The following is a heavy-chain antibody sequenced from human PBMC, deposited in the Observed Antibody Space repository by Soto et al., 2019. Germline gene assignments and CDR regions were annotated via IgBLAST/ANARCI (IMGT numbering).Heavy chain of an antibody. Sequence: GESLKISCKGSGYSFTSYWIGWVRQMPGKGLEWMGIIYPGDSDTRYSPSFQGQVTTSAEKSISTAYLQWSSLKASDTAMYYCARLQIYYDSSGYYPNYWGQGTLVTVSS. CDR2: IYPGDSDT. D-gene: IGHD3-22*01. CDR3: ARLQIYYDSSGYYPNY. J-gene: IGHJ4*02. V-gene: IGHV5-51*01. CDR1: GYSFTSYW.